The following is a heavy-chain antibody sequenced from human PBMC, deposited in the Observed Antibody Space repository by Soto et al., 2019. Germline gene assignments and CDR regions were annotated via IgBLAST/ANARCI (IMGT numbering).Heavy chain of an antibody. D-gene: IGHD3-22*01. J-gene: IGHJ5*02. CDR1: GYDFTHYW. CDR2: IYPGDSDT. V-gene: IGHV5-51*01. Sequence: LGESLNISCKGSGYDFTHYWIAWVRQMPGKGLEWMGIIYPGDSDTRYSPSFQGQVTISADKSISTAYLQWGSLKASDTAMYYCARHDSSGYYSSNWFDPWGQGTLVTVSS. CDR3: ARHDSSGYYSSNWFDP.